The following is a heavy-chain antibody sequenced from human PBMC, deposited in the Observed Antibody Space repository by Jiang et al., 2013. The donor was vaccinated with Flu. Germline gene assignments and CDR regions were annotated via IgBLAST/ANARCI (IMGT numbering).Heavy chain of an antibody. J-gene: IGHJ4*02. V-gene: IGHV1-46*01. D-gene: IGHD3-22*01. CDR3: ARDALYYYDSSGYYDY. CDR2: INPSGGST. CDR1: GYTFTSYY. Sequence: GAEVKKPGASVKVSCKASGYTFTSYYMHWVRQAPGQGLEWMGIINPSGGSTSYAQKFQGRVTMTRDTSTSTVYMELSSLRSEDTAVYYCARDALYYYDSSGYYDYWGQGTLVTVSS.